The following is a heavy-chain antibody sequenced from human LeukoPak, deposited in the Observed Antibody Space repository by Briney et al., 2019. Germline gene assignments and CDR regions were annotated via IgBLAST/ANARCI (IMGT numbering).Heavy chain of an antibody. Sequence: ASVKVSCKASGYTFTSYDINWVRQATGQGLEWMGWMNPNSGNTGYAQKFQGRVTMTRNTSISTAYMELSSLRSEDTAVYYCARDLTNGHYDILTGYPFGYWGQGTLVTVSS. D-gene: IGHD3-9*01. V-gene: IGHV1-8*01. CDR3: ARDLTNGHYDILTGYPFGY. J-gene: IGHJ4*02. CDR1: GYTFTSYD. CDR2: MNPNSGNT.